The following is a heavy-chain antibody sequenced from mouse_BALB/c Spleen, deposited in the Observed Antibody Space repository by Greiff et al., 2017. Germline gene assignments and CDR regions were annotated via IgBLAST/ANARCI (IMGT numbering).Heavy chain of an antibody. J-gene: IGHJ3*01. CDR1: GFTFSSFG. CDR3: ARRAGYDFAY. D-gene: IGHD2-2*01. Sequence: EVKLVESGGGLVQPGGSRKLSCAASGFTFSSFGMHWVRQAPEKGLEWVAYISSGSSTIYYADTVKGRFTISRDNPKNTLFLQMTSLRSEDTAMYYCARRAGYDFAYWGQGTLVTVSA. CDR2: ISSGSSTI. V-gene: IGHV5-17*02.